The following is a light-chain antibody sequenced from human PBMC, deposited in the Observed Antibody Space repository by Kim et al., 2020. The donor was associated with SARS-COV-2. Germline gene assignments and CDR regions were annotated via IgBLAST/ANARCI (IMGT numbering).Light chain of an antibody. V-gene: IGLV3-19*01. CDR2: GKN. J-gene: IGLJ1*01. Sequence: AFGQTVRITCQGDSLRSYNASWYQQQPGQAPVLVIYGKNNRPSGIPDRFSGSSSGNTASFTITGAQAEDEADYYCNSRDSSGNHYVFGTGTKVTVL. CDR3: NSRDSSGNHYV. CDR1: SLRSYN.